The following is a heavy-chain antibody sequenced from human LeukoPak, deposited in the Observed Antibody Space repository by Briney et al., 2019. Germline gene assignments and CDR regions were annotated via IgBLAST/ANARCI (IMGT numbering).Heavy chain of an antibody. CDR1: GFTFSSYA. Sequence: GGSLRLSCAASGFTFSSYAMSWVRQAPGKGLEWVSAISGSGGSTGYADSVKGRFTISRDNAKNSLYLQMNSLRAEDTALYYCARTQEAGYSSGRYDSYYYYYMDAWGKGTTVTISS. V-gene: IGHV3-20*04. D-gene: IGHD6-19*01. J-gene: IGHJ6*03. CDR2: ISGSGGST. CDR3: ARTQEAGYSSGRYDSYYYYYMDA.